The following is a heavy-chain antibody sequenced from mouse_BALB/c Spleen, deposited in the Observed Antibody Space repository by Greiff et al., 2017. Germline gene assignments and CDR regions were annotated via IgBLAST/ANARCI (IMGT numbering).Heavy chain of an antibody. CDR1: GYSITSDYA. CDR2: ISYSGST. Sequence: EVHLVESGPGLVKPSQSLSLTCTVTGYSITSDYAWNWIRQFPGNKLEWMGYISYSGSTSYNPSLKSRISITRDTSKNQFFLQLNSVTTEDTATYYCARMITTTWFAYWGQGTLVTVSA. V-gene: IGHV3-2*02. J-gene: IGHJ3*01. D-gene: IGHD2-4*01. CDR3: ARMITTTWFAY.